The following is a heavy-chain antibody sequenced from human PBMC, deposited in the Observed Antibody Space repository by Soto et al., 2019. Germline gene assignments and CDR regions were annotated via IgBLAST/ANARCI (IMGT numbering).Heavy chain of an antibody. CDR3: ARELQYYYDSSGYYSY. J-gene: IGHJ4*02. V-gene: IGHV1-69*12. Sequence: QVQLVQSGAEVKKPGSSVKVSCKASGGTFSSYAISWVRQAPGQGLEWMGGIIPIFGTANYAQKFQGRVTITADESTSTAYMELSSLRSEDTVVYYCARELQYYYDSSGYYSYWGQGTLVTVSS. CDR1: GGTFSSYA. D-gene: IGHD3-22*01. CDR2: IIPIFGTA.